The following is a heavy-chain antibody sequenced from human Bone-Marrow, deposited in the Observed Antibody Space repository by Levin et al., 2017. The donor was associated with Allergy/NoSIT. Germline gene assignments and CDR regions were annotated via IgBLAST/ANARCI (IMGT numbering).Heavy chain of an antibody. D-gene: IGHD6-19*01. V-gene: IGHV3-74*01. CDR3: ASIGAVVAGTRFDP. J-gene: IGHJ5*02. CDR1: GFTFSTFW. CDR2: INSDGSST. Sequence: GSLRLSCAASGFTFSTFWMHWVRQAPGKGLVWLSRINSDGSSTTYADSVKGRFTISRDNAKNTLYLQMNSLRAEDTAVYYCASIGAVVAGTRFDPWGQGTLVTVSS.